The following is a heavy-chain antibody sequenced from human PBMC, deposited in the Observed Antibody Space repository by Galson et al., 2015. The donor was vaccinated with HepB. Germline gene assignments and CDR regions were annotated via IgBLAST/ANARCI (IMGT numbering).Heavy chain of an antibody. CDR2: IFYSGTT. Sequence: SETLSLTCTVSGGSISRRNDYWGWIRQPPGKGLEWIGRIFYSGTTDYNPSLKSRVSISVDTSKNQFSLNLRSVTAPDTAVYYCAKESLKLRNTAMITEDAFDIWGPGTRVTVSS. CDR1: GGSISRRNDY. CDR3: AKESLKLRNTAMITEDAFDI. V-gene: IGHV4-39*07. D-gene: IGHD5-18*01. J-gene: IGHJ3*02.